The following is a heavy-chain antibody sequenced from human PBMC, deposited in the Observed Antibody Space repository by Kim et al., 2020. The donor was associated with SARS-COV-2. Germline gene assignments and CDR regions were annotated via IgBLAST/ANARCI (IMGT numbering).Heavy chain of an antibody. J-gene: IGHJ3*02. CDR3: ARDDYGGNAFVDGLDM. Sequence: GGSLRLSCAASGFTFSRDEMNWVRQAPGKGLEWVSHLVLRGRTIYDADAVKGRFTISRDNAKNALFLQMDSLIAEDTAMYYCARDDYGGNAFVDGLDMWGRGTMVTVSS. CDR1: GFTFSRDE. D-gene: IGHD4-17*01. V-gene: IGHV3-48*03. CDR2: LVLRGRTI.